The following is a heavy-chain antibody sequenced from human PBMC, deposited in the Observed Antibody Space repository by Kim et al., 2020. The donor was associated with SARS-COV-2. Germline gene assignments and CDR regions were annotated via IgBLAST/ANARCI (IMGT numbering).Heavy chain of an antibody. V-gene: IGHV4-61*07. Sequence: PSLKSRGTMSVDASDNQFSLRLSSVTAADTAIYYCARQRLATSGSRPFDFWGQGTLVTVSS. D-gene: IGHD6-13*01. CDR3: ARQRLATSGSRPFDF. J-gene: IGHJ4*02.